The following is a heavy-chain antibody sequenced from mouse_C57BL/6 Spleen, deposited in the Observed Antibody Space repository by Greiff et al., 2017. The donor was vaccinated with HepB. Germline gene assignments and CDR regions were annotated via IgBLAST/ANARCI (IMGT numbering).Heavy chain of an antibody. J-gene: IGHJ3*01. Sequence: EVQLQQSGPELVKPGASVKISCKASGYTFTDYYMNWVKQSHGKSLEWIGDINPNNGGTSYNQKFKGKATLTVDKSSNTAYMELRSLTSEDSAVYYYARVGPYYGNPAWFAYWGQGTLVTVSA. CDR2: INPNNGGT. D-gene: IGHD2-10*01. CDR1: GYTFTDYY. V-gene: IGHV1-26*01. CDR3: ARVGPYYGNPAWFAY.